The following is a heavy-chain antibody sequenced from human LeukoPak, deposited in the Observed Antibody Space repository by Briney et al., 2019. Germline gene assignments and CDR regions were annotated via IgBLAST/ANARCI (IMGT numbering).Heavy chain of an antibody. CDR1: GGSFSGYY. V-gene: IGHV4-34*01. Sequence: SETLSLTCAVYGGSFSGYYWSWIRQPPGKGLEWIGEINHSGSTNYNPSLKSRVTISVDTSKNQFSLELSSVTAADTAVYYCARDYDSSGYYGNDAFDIWGQGTMVTVSS. D-gene: IGHD3-22*01. J-gene: IGHJ3*02. CDR3: ARDYDSSGYYGNDAFDI. CDR2: INHSGST.